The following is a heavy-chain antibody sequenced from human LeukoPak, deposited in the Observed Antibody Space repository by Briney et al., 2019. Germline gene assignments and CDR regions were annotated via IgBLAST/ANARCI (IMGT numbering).Heavy chain of an antibody. D-gene: IGHD3-3*01. V-gene: IGHV1-69*05. CDR3: ARSGRFLESYYFDY. CDR2: IIPIFGTA. Sequence: SVKVSCKASGGTFSSYGISWVRQAPGQGLEWMGGIIPIFGTANYAQKFQGRVTITTDESTSTAYMELSSLRSEDTAVYYCARSGRFLESYYFDYWGQGTLVTVSS. CDR1: GGTFSSYG. J-gene: IGHJ4*02.